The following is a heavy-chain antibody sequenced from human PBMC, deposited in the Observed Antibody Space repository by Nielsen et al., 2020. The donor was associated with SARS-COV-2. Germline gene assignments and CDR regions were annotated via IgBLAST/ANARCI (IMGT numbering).Heavy chain of an antibody. J-gene: IGHJ6*02. CDR2: IKQDGSEK. CDR3: ARDMLVRGVIPEYYYYGMDV. Sequence: GESLKISCAASGFTFSSYWMSWVRQAPGKGLEWVANIKQDGSEKYYVDSVKGRSTISRDNAKNSLYLQMNSLRAEDTAVYYCARDMLVRGVIPEYYYYGMDVWGQGTTVTVSS. V-gene: IGHV3-7*03. CDR1: GFTFSSYW. D-gene: IGHD3-10*01.